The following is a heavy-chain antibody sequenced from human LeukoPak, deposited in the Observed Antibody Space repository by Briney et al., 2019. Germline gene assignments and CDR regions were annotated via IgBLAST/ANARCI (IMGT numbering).Heavy chain of an antibody. J-gene: IGHJ4*02. V-gene: IGHV3-7*01. CDR2: INQDGSEK. Sequence: GGSLRLSCAASGFTFNIYWMSWVRQTPGKGLEWVANINQDGSEKCYVDSVKGRFTISRDNAKNSLYLQMNSLRAEDTAVYYCARDDYGGLDYWGQGTLVTVSS. CDR1: GFTFNIYW. CDR3: ARDDYGGLDY. D-gene: IGHD4-23*01.